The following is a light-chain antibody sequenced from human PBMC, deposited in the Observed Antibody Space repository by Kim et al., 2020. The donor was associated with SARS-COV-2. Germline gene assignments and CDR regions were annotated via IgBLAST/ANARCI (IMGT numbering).Light chain of an antibody. CDR2: GKN. Sequence: LGQTVRITCQGDSLRSYYASWYQQKPGQAPVLVIYGKNNRPSGIPDRFSGSSSGNTASLTITGAQAEDEADYYCNSRDSSGNHPVVFGGGNQLTVL. CDR3: NSRDSSGNHPVV. CDR1: SLRSYY. V-gene: IGLV3-19*01. J-gene: IGLJ2*01.